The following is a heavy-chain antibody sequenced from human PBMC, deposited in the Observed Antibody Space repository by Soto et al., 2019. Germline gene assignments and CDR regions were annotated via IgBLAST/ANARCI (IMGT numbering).Heavy chain of an antibody. CDR1: GGSISSGGYS. V-gene: IGHV4-61*08. CDR3: ARGDYGDPYIDY. CDR2: IYYGGST. D-gene: IGHD4-17*01. Sequence: SETLSLTCAVSGGSISSGGYSWSWIRQPPGKGLEWIGYIYYGGSTDYNPSLKSRVTISVDTSRNQFSLKLSSVTAADTAVYYCARGDYGDPYIDYWGQGTLVTVSS. J-gene: IGHJ4*02.